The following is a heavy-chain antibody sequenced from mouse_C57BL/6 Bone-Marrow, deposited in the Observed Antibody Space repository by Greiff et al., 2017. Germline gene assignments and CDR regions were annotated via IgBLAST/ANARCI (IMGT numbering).Heavy chain of an antibody. CDR1: GYTFTSHW. CDR3: ARVPSFYYGYDEGFAY. D-gene: IGHD2-2*01. CDR2: IFPGSGST. Sequence: QVQLKQSGPELVRPGASVKISCKAPGYTFTSHWMQWVRQRPGQGLEWIGEIFPGSGSTYYNEKFKGKATLTVDTSSSTAYMQLSSLTSEDSAVYLCARVPSFYYGYDEGFAYWGQGTLVTVSA. J-gene: IGHJ3*01. V-gene: IGHV1-56*01.